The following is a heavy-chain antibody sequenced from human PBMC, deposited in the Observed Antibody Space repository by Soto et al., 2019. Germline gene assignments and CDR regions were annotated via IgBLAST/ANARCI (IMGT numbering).Heavy chain of an antibody. CDR2: ISGSGGST. J-gene: IGHJ4*02. CDR1: GFTFSSYA. V-gene: IGHV3-23*01. D-gene: IGHD2-2*01. CDR3: AKDPSYCSSTSCYPQPYYFDY. Sequence: GGFLRLSCAASGFTFSSYAMSWVRQAPGKGLEWVSAISGSGGSTYYADSVKGRFTISRDNSKNTLYLQMNSLRAEDTAVYYCAKDPSYCSSTSCYPQPYYFDYWGQGTLVTVSS.